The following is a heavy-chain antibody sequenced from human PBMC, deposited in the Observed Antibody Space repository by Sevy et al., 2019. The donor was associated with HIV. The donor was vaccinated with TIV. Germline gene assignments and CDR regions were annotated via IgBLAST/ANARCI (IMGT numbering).Heavy chain of an antibody. CDR1: GGSISSSSYY. J-gene: IGHJ5*02. D-gene: IGHD6-19*01. CDR3: AGKLIAVAGPNWFDP. CDR2: IYYSGST. V-gene: IGHV4-39*01. Sequence: SETLSLTCTVSGGSISSSSYYWGWIRQPPGKGLEWIGSIYYSGSTYYNPSLKSRVTISVDTSKNQFSLKLSCVTAADTAVYYCAGKLIAVAGPNWFDPWGQGTLVTVSS.